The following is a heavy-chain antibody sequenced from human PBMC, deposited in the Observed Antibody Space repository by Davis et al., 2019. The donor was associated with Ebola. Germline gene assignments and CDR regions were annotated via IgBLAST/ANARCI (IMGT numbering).Heavy chain of an antibody. CDR2: MNPNSGNT. CDR1: GYTFTSYD. D-gene: IGHD3-3*01. Sequence: ASVKVSCKASGYTFTSYDINWVRQATGQGLEWMGWMNPNSGNTGYAQKFQGRVTITRNTSISTAYMELSSLRSEDTAVYYCARVREYYDFWSGYSANYYYYGMDVWGQGTTVTVSS. J-gene: IGHJ6*02. V-gene: IGHV1-8*03. CDR3: ARVREYYDFWSGYSANYYYYGMDV.